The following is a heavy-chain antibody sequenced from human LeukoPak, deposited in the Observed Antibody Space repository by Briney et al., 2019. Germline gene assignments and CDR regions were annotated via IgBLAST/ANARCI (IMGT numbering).Heavy chain of an antibody. V-gene: IGHV3-7*03. J-gene: IGHJ4*02. CDR3: AKAQWFSYNYYFDY. CDR2: IKEDGSEK. D-gene: IGHD3-22*01. Sequence: GGSLRLSCAASGFTFSTYWMSWVRQAPGKGLEWVANIKEDGSEKYYGDSVKGRFTISRDNAKNTLYLQMNSLRAEDTAVYYCAKAQWFSYNYYFDYWGQGTLVTVSS. CDR1: GFTFSTYW.